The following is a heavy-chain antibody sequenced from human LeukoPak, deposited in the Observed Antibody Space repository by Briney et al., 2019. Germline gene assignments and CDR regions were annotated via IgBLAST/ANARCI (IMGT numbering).Heavy chain of an antibody. CDR3: ARQLVYYDSSGYFNAFDI. J-gene: IGHJ3*02. V-gene: IGHV4-39*01. D-gene: IGHD3-22*01. Sequence: PSETLSLTCTVSGGSISSSSYYWGWIRQPPGKGLEWIGSIYYSGSTYYNPSLKSRVTISVDTSKNQFSLKLSSVTAADTAVYYCARQLVYYDSSGYFNAFDIWGQGTMVTVSS. CDR1: GGSISSSSYY. CDR2: IYYSGST.